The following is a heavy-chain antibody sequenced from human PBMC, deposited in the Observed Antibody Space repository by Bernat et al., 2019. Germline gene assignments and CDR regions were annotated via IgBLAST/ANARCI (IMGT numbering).Heavy chain of an antibody. Sequence: QVQLVESGGGLVKPGGSLRLSCAASGFTFSDYYMSWIRQAPGKGLEWVSYICSSSSYTNYADSVKGRFTISRDNAKNSLYLQMNSLRAEDTAVYYCARALGSYGPFDIWGQGTMVTVSS. CDR3: ARALGSYGPFDI. D-gene: IGHD1-26*01. CDR1: GFTFSDYY. J-gene: IGHJ3*02. CDR2: ICSSSSYT. V-gene: IGHV3-11*06.